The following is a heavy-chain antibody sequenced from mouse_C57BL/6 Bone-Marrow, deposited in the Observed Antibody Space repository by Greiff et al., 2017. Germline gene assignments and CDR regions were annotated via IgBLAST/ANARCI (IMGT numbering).Heavy chain of an antibody. CDR1: GYTFTDYY. Sequence: VQLQQSGAELVRPGASVKLSCKASGYTFTDYYINWVKQRPGQGLEWIARIYPGSGNTYYNEKFKGKATLTAEKSSSTAYMQLSSLTSEDSAVYFCASAHLLLPDYWGQGTTLTVSS. J-gene: IGHJ2*01. V-gene: IGHV1-76*01. CDR2: IYPGSGNT. CDR3: ASAHLLLPDY. D-gene: IGHD1-1*01.